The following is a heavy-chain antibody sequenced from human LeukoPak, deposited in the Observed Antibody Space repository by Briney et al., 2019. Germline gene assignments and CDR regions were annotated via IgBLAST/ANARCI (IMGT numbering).Heavy chain of an antibody. CDR3: ERGYILVATNYFDY. CDR2: IIPIFGTA. J-gene: IGHJ4*02. CDR1: GGTFSSYA. V-gene: IGHV1-69*05. D-gene: IGHD5-12*01. Sequence: ASVKVSCKASGGTFSSYAISWVRQAPGQGLEWTGRIIPIFGTANYAQKFQGRVTITTDESTSTAYMELSSLRSEDTAVYYCERGYILVATNYFDYWGQGTLVTVSS.